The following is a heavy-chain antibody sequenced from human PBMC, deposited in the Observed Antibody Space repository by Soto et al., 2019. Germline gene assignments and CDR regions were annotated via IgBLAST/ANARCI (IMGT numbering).Heavy chain of an antibody. J-gene: IGHJ4*02. Sequence: QVQLVQSGAEVKKPGASVKVSCKASGYTFTGHYIHWVRQAPEQGPEWMGEISPESGGTQYAQKFQGRVTMTRDTSITTVYMELSNLSPDDTAVYYCGRGRSGQLGVFYWGQGTLVTVSS. CDR3: GRGRSGQLGVFY. CDR1: GYTFTGHY. V-gene: IGHV1-2*02. D-gene: IGHD1-1*01. CDR2: ISPESGGT.